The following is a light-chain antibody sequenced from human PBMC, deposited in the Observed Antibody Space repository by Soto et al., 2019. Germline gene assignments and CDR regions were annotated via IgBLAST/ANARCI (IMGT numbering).Light chain of an antibody. CDR1: GXDVGAYDY. CDR2: GVK. J-gene: IGLJ1*01. Sequence: QSALTQPASVSGSPGQSITISCTGSGXDVGAYDYVSWYQQHPGKAPKLLIYGVKNRPSGVSYRFSASKSAFTASLTISGLQAEDEAHHYCSSYTTSYFYVFGPGTKVTVL. CDR3: SSYTTSYFYV. V-gene: IGLV2-14*01.